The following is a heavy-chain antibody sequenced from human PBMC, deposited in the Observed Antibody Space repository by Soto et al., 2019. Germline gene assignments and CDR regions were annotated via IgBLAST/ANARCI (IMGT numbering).Heavy chain of an antibody. J-gene: IGHJ5*02. CDR2: LSYVGHNK. Sequence: GGSMSLSCDVSGFTFSNLGPHWVRQPRGKALEWVVLLSYVGHNKYYADSVTGRVTVPRDNSRNTLYVQMNSLRPEDTAVYFWAKLVVSEFSGTISWSSWGQGTRVTVSS. D-gene: IGHD6-13*01. CDR1: GFTFSNLG. CDR3: AKLVVSEFSGTISWSS. V-gene: IGHV3-30*18.